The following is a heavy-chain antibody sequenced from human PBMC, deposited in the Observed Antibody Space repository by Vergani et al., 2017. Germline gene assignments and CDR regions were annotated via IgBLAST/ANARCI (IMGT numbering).Heavy chain of an antibody. CDR1: GFTFSSYA. CDR3: AKKWTFSAAGQGDY. V-gene: IGHV3-23*01. Sequence: ELQLLECGGGLLRPGGSLRLSCAASGFTFSSYALSWVRQAPGKGLEWVSAIRGSGGSTYYADTVKGRFTIARDKSKNTLYLQLNSRRAEDTAVYYCAKKWTFSAAGQGDYWGQGTLVTVSS. D-gene: IGHD6-13*01. J-gene: IGHJ4*02. CDR2: IRGSGGST.